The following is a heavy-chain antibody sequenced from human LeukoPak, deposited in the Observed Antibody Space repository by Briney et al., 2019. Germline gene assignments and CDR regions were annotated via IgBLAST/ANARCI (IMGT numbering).Heavy chain of an antibody. D-gene: IGHD2-15*01. V-gene: IGHV4-39*01. CDR1: GGSISSSSYY. CDR3: ARQSDGFGSPDDAFDI. J-gene: IGHJ3*02. Sequence: SETLSLTCTVSGGSISSSSYYWGWIRQPPGKGLEWIGSIYYSGSTYYNPSLKSRVTISVDTSKNQFSLKLSSVTAADTAVYYCARQSDGFGSPDDAFDIWGQGTMVTVSS. CDR2: IYYSGST.